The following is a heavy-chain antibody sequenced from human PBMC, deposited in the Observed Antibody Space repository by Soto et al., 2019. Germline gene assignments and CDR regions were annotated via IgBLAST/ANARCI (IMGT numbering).Heavy chain of an antibody. CDR2: IIPIFGTA. CDR3: ARRGIVGATTNYYYYGMDV. J-gene: IGHJ6*02. V-gene: IGHV1-69*13. CDR1: GGTFSSYA. Sequence: SVKVSCKASGGTFSSYAISWVRQAPGQGLEWMGGIIPIFGTANYAQKFQGRVTITADESTSTAYMELSSLRSEDTAVYYCARRGIVGATTNYYYYGMDVWGQGTTVTVSS. D-gene: IGHD1-26*01.